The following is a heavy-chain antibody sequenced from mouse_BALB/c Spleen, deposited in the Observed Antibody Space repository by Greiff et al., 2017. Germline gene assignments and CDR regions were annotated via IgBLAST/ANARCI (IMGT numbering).Heavy chain of an antibody. V-gene: IGHV5-6-5*01. CDR1: GFTFSSYA. D-gene: IGHD1-2*01. J-gene: IGHJ3*01. CDR3: ARGGYGYGFAY. Sequence: EVKVVESGGGLVKPGGSLKLSCAASGFTFSSYAMSWVRQTPEKRLEWVASISSGGSTYYPDSVKGRFTISRDNARNILYLQMSSLRSEDTAMYYCARGGYGYGFAYWGQGTLVTVSA. CDR2: ISSGGST.